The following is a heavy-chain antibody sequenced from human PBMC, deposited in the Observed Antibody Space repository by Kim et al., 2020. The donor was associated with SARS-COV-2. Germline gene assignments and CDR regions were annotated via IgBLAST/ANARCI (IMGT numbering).Heavy chain of an antibody. Sequence: GGSLRLSCAASRFTFSSSAMTWVRQAPGKGLEWVSSIFGSGHGTYYADSVKGRFIISRDNSKNTLYLQMNNLRVDDTAVYYCAKNVHITSVTFLWYFDLWVRGTSVIVSS. V-gene: IGHV3-23*01. CDR1: RFTFSSSA. CDR2: IFGSGHGT. D-gene: IGHD2-2*01. J-gene: IGHJ2*01. CDR3: AKNVHITSVTFLWYFDL.